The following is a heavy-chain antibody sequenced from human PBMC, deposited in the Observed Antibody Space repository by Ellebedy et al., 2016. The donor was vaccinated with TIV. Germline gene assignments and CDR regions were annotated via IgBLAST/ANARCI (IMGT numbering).Heavy chain of an antibody. V-gene: IGHV1-2*02. D-gene: IGHD5/OR15-5a*01. J-gene: IGHJ4*02. CDR2: INPNSGGT. CDR3: TRDLTNIVSGDY. Sequence: AASVKVSCKASGYTFTSHGIGWVRQAPGQGLEWMAWINPNSGGTNYAQKFQGRVTVTRDTSTSTAFLELSRLRSDDTAVYYCTRDLTNIVSGDYWGQGTLVSVSS. CDR1: GYTFTSHG.